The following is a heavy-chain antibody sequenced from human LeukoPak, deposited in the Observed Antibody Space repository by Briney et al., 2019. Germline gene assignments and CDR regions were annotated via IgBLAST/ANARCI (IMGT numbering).Heavy chain of an antibody. D-gene: IGHD6-19*01. Sequence: ASVKVSCKASGYTFTTYYMHWVRQAPGQRLECIGIINPSGGSTSYAQKFQGRVTMTRDTSTSTVNMELSSLRSEDTAVYYCAREGYSGPSGWGIDYWDQGTLVTVSS. CDR3: AREGYSGPSGWGIDY. CDR1: GYTFTTYY. V-gene: IGHV1-46*01. CDR2: INPSGGST. J-gene: IGHJ4*02.